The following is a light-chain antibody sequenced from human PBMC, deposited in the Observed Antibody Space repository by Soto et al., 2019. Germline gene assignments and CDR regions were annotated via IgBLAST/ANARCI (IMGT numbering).Light chain of an antibody. CDR1: SSNIGSHT. CDR3: VVWDGSLNGRV. Sequence: QSALTQVPSASGTPGQRVTISCSGSSSNIGSHTINWYQQLPGTAPKLLIYNNNQRTSGVPDRFSGSKSGTSASLAISGLQSEDEADYYCVVWDGSLNGRVFGGGTKVTVL. CDR2: NNN. J-gene: IGLJ3*02. V-gene: IGLV1-44*01.